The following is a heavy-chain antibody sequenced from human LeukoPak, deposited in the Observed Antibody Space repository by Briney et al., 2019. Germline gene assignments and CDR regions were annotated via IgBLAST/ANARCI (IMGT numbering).Heavy chain of an antibody. CDR3: ARGPERTGVGTRYYYDMDV. CDR2: ISYDGSNK. V-gene: IGHV3-30-3*01. Sequence: PGGSLRLSCAASGFTFSSYEMHWVRQAPGKGLEWVAVISYDGSNKYYADSVKGRFTISRDNSKNTLYLQMNSLRAEDTAVYYCARGPERTGVGTRYYYDMDVWGQGTTVTVSS. J-gene: IGHJ6*02. D-gene: IGHD2-8*01. CDR1: GFTFSSYE.